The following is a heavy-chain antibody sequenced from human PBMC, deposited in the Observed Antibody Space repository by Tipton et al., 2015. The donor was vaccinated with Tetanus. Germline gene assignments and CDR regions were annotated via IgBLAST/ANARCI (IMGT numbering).Heavy chain of an antibody. J-gene: IGHJ6*02. D-gene: IGHD2-2*02. CDR1: GDSISSSDYY. CDR3: ARHSAMPAAIVYYAMDV. V-gene: IGHV4-61*05. Sequence: TLSLTCTVSGDSISSSDYYWGWIRQPPGKGLEWIAYIHYSGRTNYNPSLKSRVTISLATSENQFSLTLSSVTAADTAVYYCARHSAMPAAIVYYAMDVWGQGTTVTVSS. CDR2: IHYSGRT.